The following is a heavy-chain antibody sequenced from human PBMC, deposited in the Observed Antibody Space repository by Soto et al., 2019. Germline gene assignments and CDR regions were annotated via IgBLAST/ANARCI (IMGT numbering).Heavy chain of an antibody. CDR2: ISYDGSNK. Sequence: QVQLVESGGGVVQPGRSLRLSCAASGFTFSSYAMHWVRQAPGKGLEWVAVISYDGSNKYYADSVKGRFTISRDNSKNTLYLQMNSLRAEDTAVYYCAILEYYYGMDVWGQGTTVTVSS. D-gene: IGHD1-1*01. CDR1: GFTFSSYA. CDR3: AILEYYYGMDV. J-gene: IGHJ6*02. V-gene: IGHV3-30-3*01.